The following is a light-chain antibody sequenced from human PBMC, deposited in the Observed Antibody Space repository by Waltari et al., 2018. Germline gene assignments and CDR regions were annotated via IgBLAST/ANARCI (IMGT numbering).Light chain of an antibody. J-gene: IGLJ1*01. Sequence: QSALTQPASVSGSPGQSINISCTGTSSDVGNYTLVSWDQQHPGKVPKLMIYEGNKQPSVFSNRFSGSKSCNTASLTISGLHAEDEAYYSFCSYAGNTTYVFGTGTEVTVL. CDR1: SSDVGNYTL. CDR2: EGN. V-gene: IGLV2-23*01. CDR3: CSYAGNTTYV.